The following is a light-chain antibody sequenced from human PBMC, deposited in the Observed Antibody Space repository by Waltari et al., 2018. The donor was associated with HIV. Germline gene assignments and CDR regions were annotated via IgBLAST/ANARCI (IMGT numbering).Light chain of an antibody. CDR1: QNIINY. CDR3: QQTFSPPRT. J-gene: IGKJ3*01. CDR2: HAS. Sequence: DINMNQSPSYLSASVGDRVTITCRASQNIINYLNWYHQSPGKAPKLLIFHASALQNGVSSRFSGSGSGTEFTLSIAGLQPDDFGTYSCQQTFSPPRTFGPGT. V-gene: IGKV1-39*01.